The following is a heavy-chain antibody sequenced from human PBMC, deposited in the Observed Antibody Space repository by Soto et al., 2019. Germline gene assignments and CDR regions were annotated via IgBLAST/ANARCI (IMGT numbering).Heavy chain of an antibody. D-gene: IGHD2-8*01. Sequence: QVQLVQSGAEVKKPGASVKVSCKASGYSFTDYHIHWVRQAPGQGLEWLGRINPKSGGTSTAQKFQGSGTMTTDTSISTAAMQLTRLTSDDTAIYYCARGDSTDCSNGVCSFFYNHDMDVWGQGTTVTVSS. CDR3: ARGDSTDCSNGVCSFFYNHDMDV. CDR1: GYSFTDYH. CDR2: INPKSGGT. J-gene: IGHJ6*02. V-gene: IGHV1-2*04.